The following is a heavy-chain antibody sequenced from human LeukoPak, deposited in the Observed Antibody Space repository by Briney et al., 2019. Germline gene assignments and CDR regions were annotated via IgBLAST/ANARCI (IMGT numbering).Heavy chain of an antibody. CDR3: ATAWDDYVWGSYRPPYYYYGMDG. CDR2: FDPEDGET. Sequence: ASVNVSCKVSGYTLTELSMHWVRQAPGKGLEWMGGFDPEDGETIYAQKFQGRVTMTEDTSTDTAYMELSSLRSEDTAVYYCATAWDDYVWGSYRPPYYYYGMDGWGQGTTVTVSS. D-gene: IGHD3-16*02. CDR1: GYTLTELS. J-gene: IGHJ6*02. V-gene: IGHV1-24*01.